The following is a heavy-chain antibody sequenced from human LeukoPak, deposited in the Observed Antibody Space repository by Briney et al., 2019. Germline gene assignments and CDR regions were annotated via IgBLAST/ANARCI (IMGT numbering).Heavy chain of an antibody. V-gene: IGHV3-53*04. CDR2: IYSGGST. J-gene: IGHJ3*01. CDR3: ARLRAPASFAFDL. Sequence: PGGSLRLSCAASGFTFSNYWMSWVRQAPGKGLEWVSVIYSGGSTYYADSVKGRFTISRHNSKNTVFLQMNSLRPEDTAVYYCARLRAPASFAFDLWGQGTMVTVSS. D-gene: IGHD2-2*01. CDR1: GFTFSNYW.